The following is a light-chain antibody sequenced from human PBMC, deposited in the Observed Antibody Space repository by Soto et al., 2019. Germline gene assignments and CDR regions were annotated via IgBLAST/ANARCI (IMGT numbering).Light chain of an antibody. CDR3: QQYNNWIT. CDR2: GAS. J-gene: IGKJ5*01. V-gene: IGKV3-15*01. Sequence: EIVMTQSPATLSVSPGERATLSCRASQSVSSKLAWYQQKPGQAPRLLIYGASTRATGIPARFSGSGSGTEFTLTISSLQSEDFATYYCQQYNNWITFGQGTRLEIK. CDR1: QSVSSK.